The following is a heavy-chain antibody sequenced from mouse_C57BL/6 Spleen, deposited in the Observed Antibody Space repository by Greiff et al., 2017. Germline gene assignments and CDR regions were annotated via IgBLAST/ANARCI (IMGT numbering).Heavy chain of an antibody. CDR1: GYTFTSYW. CDR2: IDPSDSYT. CDR3: ARPYDGYYVWFAY. J-gene: IGHJ3*01. V-gene: IGHV1-69*01. D-gene: IGHD2-3*01. Sequence: VQLQQPGAELVMPGASVKLSCKASGYTFTSYWMHWVKQRPGQGLEWIGEIDPSDSYTNYNQKFKGKSTLTVDKSSSTAYMQLSSLTSEDSAVYYCARPYDGYYVWFAYWGQGTLVTVSA.